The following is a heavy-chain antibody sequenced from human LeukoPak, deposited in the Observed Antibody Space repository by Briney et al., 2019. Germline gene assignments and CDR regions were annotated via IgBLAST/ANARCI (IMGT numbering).Heavy chain of an antibody. J-gene: IGHJ4*02. CDR3: ARRFGESFDY. CDR1: GYSFTRSW. CDR2: IYPGDSDT. D-gene: IGHD3-10*01. V-gene: IGHV5-51*01. Sequence: RGESLKISCQGSGYSFTRSWIGWVRQMPGKGREWMGIIYPGDSDTRYSPSFQGQVTISADKSISTVYLQWSSLKASDTAMYYCARRFGESFDYWGQGTLVTVSS.